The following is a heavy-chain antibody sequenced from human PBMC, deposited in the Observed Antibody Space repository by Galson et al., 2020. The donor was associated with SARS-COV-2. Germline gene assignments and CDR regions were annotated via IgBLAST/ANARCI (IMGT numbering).Heavy chain of an antibody. V-gene: IGHV3-21*01. D-gene: IGHD4-17*01. J-gene: IGHJ4*02. Sequence: MNWVRQAPGKGLEWVSSISSSGTYMYYADSVKGRFTISRDSAKDSLHLQMNSLRAEDTAVYYCARGYFGDYAFDYWGQGTLVTVSS. CDR2: ISSSGTYM. CDR3: ARGYFGDYAFDY.